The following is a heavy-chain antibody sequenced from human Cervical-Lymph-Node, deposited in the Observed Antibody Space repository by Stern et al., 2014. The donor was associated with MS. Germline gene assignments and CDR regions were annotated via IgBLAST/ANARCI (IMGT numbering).Heavy chain of an antibody. D-gene: IGHD7-27*01. CDR1: GYSFTSDD. J-gene: IGHJ4*02. V-gene: IGHV1-8*01. CDR3: TKAWVA. CDR2: MTPDSGDT. Sequence: VQLVQSGAEVKKPGASVKLSCKASGYSFTSDDINWVRQDPGQGLEWMGWMTPDSGDTGYAQQFQGRFPITGDTSISTAYMELTRLTSDDTAVYYCTKAWVAWGQGTLVIVSS.